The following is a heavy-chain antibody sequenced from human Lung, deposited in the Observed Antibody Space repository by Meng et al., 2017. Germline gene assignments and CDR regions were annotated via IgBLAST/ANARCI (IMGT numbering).Heavy chain of an antibody. D-gene: IGHD4-11*01. CDR2: INHSGST. J-gene: IGHJ4*02. Sequence: QVEVQQGGAVLLKPSETLSLTCVVSGGSFSDYYWSWIRQPPGKGLEWIGEINHSGSTNYNPSLESRATISVDTSQNNLSLKLSSVTAADSAVYYCARGPTTMAHDFDYWGQGTLVTVSS. V-gene: IGHV4-34*01. CDR1: GGSFSDYY. CDR3: ARGPTTMAHDFDY.